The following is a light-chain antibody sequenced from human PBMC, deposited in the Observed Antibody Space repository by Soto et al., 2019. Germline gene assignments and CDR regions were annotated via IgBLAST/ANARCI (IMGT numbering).Light chain of an antibody. J-gene: IGLJ1*01. V-gene: IGLV2-8*01. CDR2: EVS. CDR3: SSYAGSNNLDV. CDR1: SSDVGGYNY. Sequence: QTALAQPPSASGSPGQSVTISCTGTSSDVGGYNYVSWYQQHPGKAPKLMIYEVSKRPSGVPDRFSGSKSGNTASLTVSGLQAEDEADYYCSSYAGSNNLDVFGTGNKVTVL.